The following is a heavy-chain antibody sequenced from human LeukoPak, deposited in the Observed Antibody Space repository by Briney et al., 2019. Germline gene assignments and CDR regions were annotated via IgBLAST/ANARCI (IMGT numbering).Heavy chain of an antibody. J-gene: IGHJ4*02. Sequence: SGGSLRLSCVVSGFTIDNYAMHWVRQVPGKGLEWVSGIQWNRGNTGYADSVKGRSTISRDNSKNTLYLQLTSLRAEDTAVYYCARDLGPAATEFDYWGQGTLVTVSS. CDR3: ARDLGPAATEFDY. CDR2: IQWNRGNT. D-gene: IGHD2-2*01. V-gene: IGHV3-9*01. CDR1: GFTIDNYA.